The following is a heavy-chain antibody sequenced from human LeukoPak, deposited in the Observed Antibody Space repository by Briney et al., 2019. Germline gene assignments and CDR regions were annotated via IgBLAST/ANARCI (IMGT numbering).Heavy chain of an antibody. CDR2: TSSSGSTI. V-gene: IGHV3-11*01. D-gene: IGHD3-16*02. J-gene: IGHJ4*02. CDR1: GFTFSDYY. CDR3: AGITRLGELSYVDY. Sequence: PGGSLRLSCAASGFTFSDYYMSWIRQAPGKGLEWVSYTSSSGSTIYYADSVKGRFTISRDNAKNSLYLQMNSLRAEDTAVYYCAGITRLGELSYVDYWGQGTLVTVSS.